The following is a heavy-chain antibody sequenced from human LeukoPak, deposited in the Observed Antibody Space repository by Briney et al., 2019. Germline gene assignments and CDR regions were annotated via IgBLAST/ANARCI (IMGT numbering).Heavy chain of an antibody. J-gene: IGHJ3*02. CDR3: ARDSPYDSSGYYLPGDAFDI. V-gene: IGHV3-21*01. Sequence: PGGSLRLSCAASGFTFSSYSMNWVRRAPGKGLEWVSSISSSSSYIYYADSVKGRFTISRDNAKNSLYLQMNSLRTEDTAVYYCARDSPYDSSGYYLPGDAFDIWGQGTMVTVSS. D-gene: IGHD3-22*01. CDR1: GFTFSSYS. CDR2: ISSSSSYI.